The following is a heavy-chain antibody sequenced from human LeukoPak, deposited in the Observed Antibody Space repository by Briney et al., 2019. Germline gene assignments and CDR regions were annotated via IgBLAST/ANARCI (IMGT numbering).Heavy chain of an antibody. CDR2: ISSSGSTI. D-gene: IGHD4-17*01. V-gene: IGHV3-11*01. Sequence: GGSLRLSCAASGFILSDYYMSWTRQAPGKGLEGVSYISSSGSTIYHADSVKGRFTTSRDNAKNSLYLQMNSLRAEDTAVYYCARDTDYGENRAYGMDVWGQGTTVTVSS. CDR3: ARDTDYGENRAYGMDV. CDR1: GFILSDYY. J-gene: IGHJ6*02.